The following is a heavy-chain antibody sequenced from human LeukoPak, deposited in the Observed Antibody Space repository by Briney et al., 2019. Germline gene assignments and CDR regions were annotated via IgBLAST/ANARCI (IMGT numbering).Heavy chain of an antibody. D-gene: IGHD2-2*01. CDR2: INPNSGGT. CDR3: ARGYCTTTSCREGHDY. CDR1: KYTFTDYY. J-gene: IGHJ4*02. V-gene: IGHV1-2*02. Sequence: ASVKVSCKASKYTFTDYYMHWVRQAPGQGLEWMGWINPNSGGTNYAQKFQGRVTMTRDTSISTAYMELSSLRSDDTAVYYCARGYCTTTSCREGHDYWGQGTLVTVPS.